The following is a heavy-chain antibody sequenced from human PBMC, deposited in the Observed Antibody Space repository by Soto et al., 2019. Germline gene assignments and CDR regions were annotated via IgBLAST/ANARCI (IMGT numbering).Heavy chain of an antibody. CDR1: GFILSNYT. CDR2: ISSGSTYI. V-gene: IGHV3-21*06. Sequence: EVQLVESGGGLVKPGGSLRLSCAASGFILSNYTMNWVRQAPGKGLEWVSSISSGSTYIYYADSVKGRFTISRDNAKNSLYLQMSSLRVEDTAVYYCARDRCSGGSCYRTYAFDIWGQGTLVTVSS. CDR3: ARDRCSGGSCYRTYAFDI. J-gene: IGHJ3*02. D-gene: IGHD2-15*01.